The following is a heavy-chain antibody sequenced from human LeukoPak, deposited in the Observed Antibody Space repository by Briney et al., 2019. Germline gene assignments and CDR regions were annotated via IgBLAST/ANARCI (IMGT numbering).Heavy chain of an antibody. CDR3: ARASPTIIKQQLAGGWFDP. CDR2: INTNTGNP. J-gene: IGHJ5*02. CDR1: GYTFTSYA. D-gene: IGHD6-13*01. V-gene: IGHV7-4-1*02. Sequence: ASVKVSCKASGYTFTSYAMNWVRQAPGQGLEWMGWINTNTGNPTYAQGFTGRFVFSLDTSVSTAYLQISSLKAEDTAVYYCARASPTIIKQQLAGGWFDPWGQGTLVTVSS.